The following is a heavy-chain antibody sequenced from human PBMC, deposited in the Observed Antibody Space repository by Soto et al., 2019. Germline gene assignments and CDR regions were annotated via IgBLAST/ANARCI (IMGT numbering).Heavy chain of an antibody. J-gene: IGHJ5*02. Sequence: SETLSLTCAVYGGSFSGYYWSWIRQPPGKGLEWIGEINHSGSTNYNPSLKSRVTISVDTSKNQFSLKLSSVTAADTAVYYCARAPYYYGSGSLGGLNDPWGQGTLVTVS. CDR1: GGSFSGYY. CDR2: INHSGST. D-gene: IGHD3-10*01. V-gene: IGHV4-34*01. CDR3: ARAPYYYGSGSLGGLNDP.